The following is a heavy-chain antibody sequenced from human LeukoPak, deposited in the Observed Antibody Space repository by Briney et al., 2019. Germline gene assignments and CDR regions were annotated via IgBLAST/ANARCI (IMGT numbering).Heavy chain of an antibody. CDR2: IGSTYGNT. J-gene: IGHJ2*01. CDR3: AKGEGYCSGGTCYRYFDL. D-gene: IGHD2-15*01. Sequence: GWSLRLSCAASGFTFRSYAMSWVRQAPGKGLDWVYIIGSTYGNTYYADAVKGRFILSRDNSKNTVYLQMHSLRAEDTAVYYCAKGEGYCSGGTCYRYFDLWGRGTLVTVSS. V-gene: IGHV3-23*01. CDR1: GFTFRSYA.